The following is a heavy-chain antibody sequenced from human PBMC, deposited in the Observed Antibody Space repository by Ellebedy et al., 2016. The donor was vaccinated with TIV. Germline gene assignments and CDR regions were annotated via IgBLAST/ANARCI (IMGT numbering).Heavy chain of an antibody. CDR2: INWNGDST. J-gene: IGHJ3*02. D-gene: IGHD1-7*01. CDR3: ASNPTELLLAFDI. CDR1: GFMFEDFG. V-gene: IGHV3-20*04. Sequence: PGGSLRLSCAASGFMFEDFGMGWVRQVPGKGLEWVSGINWNGDSTDYAGSVKGRFTISRDNAKNSLYLQMNSLRAEDTAVYYCASNPTELLLAFDIWGQGTMVTVSS.